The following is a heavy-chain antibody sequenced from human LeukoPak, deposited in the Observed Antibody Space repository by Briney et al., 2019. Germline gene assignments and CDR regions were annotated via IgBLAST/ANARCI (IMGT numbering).Heavy chain of an antibody. CDR2: LNPNNSDT. Sequence: GASVKVSCKTSGYTFTTFDINWVRQAPGQGLEWMGWLNPNNSDTGYAQRFQGRITMSRDTSISTAYMELSGLRSDDTAVYYCARGRTSSSPYYFEYWGQGTLVTVSS. J-gene: IGHJ4*02. V-gene: IGHV1-8*01. D-gene: IGHD2-2*01. CDR1: GYTFTTFD. CDR3: ARGRTSSSPYYFEY.